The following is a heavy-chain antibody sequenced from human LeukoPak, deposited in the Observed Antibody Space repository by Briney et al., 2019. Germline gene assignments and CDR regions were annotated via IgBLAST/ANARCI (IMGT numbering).Heavy chain of an antibody. CDR2: ISSSGSTI. CDR1: GFTFSDYY. V-gene: IGHV3-11*01. CDR3: ARAPPGIAVAGAEFDY. Sequence: GGSLRLSCAASGFTFSDYYMSWIRQAPGKGLEWVSYISSSGSTIYYADSVKGRFTISRDNAKNSLYLQMNSLRAEDTAVYYCARAPPGIAVAGAEFDYWGQGTLVTVSS. J-gene: IGHJ4*02. D-gene: IGHD6-19*01.